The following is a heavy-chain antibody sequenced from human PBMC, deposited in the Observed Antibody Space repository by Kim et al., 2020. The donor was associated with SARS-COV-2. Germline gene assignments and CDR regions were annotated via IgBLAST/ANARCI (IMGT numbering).Heavy chain of an antibody. D-gene: IGHD1-26*01. V-gene: IGHV4-4*02. Sequence: YNPSLKSRVTISVDQSKNQFSLKLSSVTAADTAVYYCASSPGGFGSQLDYWGQGTLVTVSS. CDR3: ASSPGGFGSQLDY. J-gene: IGHJ4*02.